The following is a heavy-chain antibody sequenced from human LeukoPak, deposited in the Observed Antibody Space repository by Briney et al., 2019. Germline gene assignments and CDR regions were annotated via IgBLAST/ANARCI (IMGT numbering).Heavy chain of an antibody. CDR1: GYTFTSNG. D-gene: IGHD3-16*02. J-gene: IGHJ3*02. Sequence: ASVKVSCKASGYTFTSNGISWVRQAPGQGLEWMGWISAYNGNTNYAQKLQGRVTMTTDTSTSTAYMELRSLRSDDTAVYYCARGNYVWGSYRSPDAFDIWGQGTMVTVSS. CDR2: ISAYNGNT. V-gene: IGHV1-18*01. CDR3: ARGNYVWGSYRSPDAFDI.